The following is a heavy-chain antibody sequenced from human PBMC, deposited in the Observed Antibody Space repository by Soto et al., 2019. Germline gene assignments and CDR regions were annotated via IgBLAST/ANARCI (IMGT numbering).Heavy chain of an antibody. CDR3: ARWVGGASRYVEY. V-gene: IGHV3-48*01. D-gene: IGHD3-9*01. J-gene: IGHJ4*02. CDR1: GFTFSAYS. CDR2: ISSSSSNT. Sequence: EVQLVESGGGLVQPGGSLRLSCAASGFTFSAYSMNWVRQAAGKGLEWVSDISSSSSNTYYADSVKGRFTISRDNAKNSLFLQTNSLRAEDTAVYYCARWVGGASRYVEYGGQGTLVTVSS.